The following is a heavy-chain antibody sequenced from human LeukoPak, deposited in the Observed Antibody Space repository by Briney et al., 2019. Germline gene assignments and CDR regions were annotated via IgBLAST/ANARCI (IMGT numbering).Heavy chain of an antibody. CDR2: IYYSGST. Sequence: SETLSLTCTVSGGSISSSSYYWGWIRQPPGKGLEWIGSIYYSGSTYYNPSLKSRVTISVDTSKNQFSLKLSSVTAADTAVYYCARDQGGDDYVWGSYRSDAFDIWGQGTMVTVSS. CDR3: ARDQGGDDYVWGSYRSDAFDI. D-gene: IGHD3-16*02. J-gene: IGHJ3*02. V-gene: IGHV4-39*07. CDR1: GGSISSSSYY.